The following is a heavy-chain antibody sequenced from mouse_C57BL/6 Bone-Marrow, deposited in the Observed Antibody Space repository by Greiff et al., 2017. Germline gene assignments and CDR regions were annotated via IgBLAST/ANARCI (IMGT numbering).Heavy chain of an antibody. Sequence: EVQLVESGGGLVQPRGSLKISCAASGFSFNTYAMNWVRQAPGKGLEWVARIRSKSNNYGTYYAYSVKDRFTISRDDSESMLYLQMNNLKTEETAMYYCVRHGGSAWFAYWGQGTLVTVSA. V-gene: IGHV10-1*01. CDR2: IRSKSNNYGT. CDR1: GFSFNTYA. CDR3: VRHGGSAWFAY. J-gene: IGHJ3*01.